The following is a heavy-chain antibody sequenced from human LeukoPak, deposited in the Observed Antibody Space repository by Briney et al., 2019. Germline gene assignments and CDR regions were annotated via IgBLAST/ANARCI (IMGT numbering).Heavy chain of an antibody. CDR1: GGSISGFY. CDR2: VYYSGNT. CDR3: AKAIRETRIATTPLGY. V-gene: IGHV4-59*01. Sequence: PSETLSLTCTVSGGSISGFYWNWIRQPPGKGLEWIGYVYYSGNTNYNPSLKSRVTISLDTSKNQFSLKLRSVTAADTAVYYCAKAIRETRIATTPLGYWGQGTLVTVSS. D-gene: IGHD3-16*01. J-gene: IGHJ4*02.